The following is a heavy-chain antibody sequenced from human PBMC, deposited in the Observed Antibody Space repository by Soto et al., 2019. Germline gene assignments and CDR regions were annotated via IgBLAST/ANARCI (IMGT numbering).Heavy chain of an antibody. CDR3: ARDRGSYGYYYGMDV. V-gene: IGHV3-33*01. D-gene: IGHD5-18*01. J-gene: IGHJ6*02. CDR1: GFTFSYYG. Sequence: QVQLVESGGGVVQPGRSLRLSCAASGFTFSYYGMHWVRQAPGKGLEWVAVIWYDGSNKFYADSVKGRFTISRDNSKNTLFLQMNSLRAEDTAVYYCARDRGSYGYYYGMDVWAKGPRSPSP. CDR2: IWYDGSNK.